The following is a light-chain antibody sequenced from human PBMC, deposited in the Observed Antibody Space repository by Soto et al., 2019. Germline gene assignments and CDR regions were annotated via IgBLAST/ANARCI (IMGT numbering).Light chain of an antibody. V-gene: IGLV1-44*01. CDR2: SNN. J-gene: IGLJ3*02. CDR3: AAWDDSLNGSWV. CDR1: SSNIGRNT. Sequence: QSVLTQPPSASGTPGQRVTISCSGSSSNIGRNTVNWYQQLPGTAPKVVIYSNNQRPSGVPDRFSGSKSGTSASLAISGLQSEDEADYYCAAWDDSLNGSWVFGGGTQLTVL.